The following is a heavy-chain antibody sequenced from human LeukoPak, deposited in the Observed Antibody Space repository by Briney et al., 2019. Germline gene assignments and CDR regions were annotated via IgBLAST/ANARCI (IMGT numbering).Heavy chain of an antibody. J-gene: IGHJ4*02. Sequence: PSETLSLTCTVSGYSISSGYYWGWIRQPPGKGLEWIGSIYHSGSTYYNPSLKSRVTISVDTSKNQFSLKLSSVTAADTAVYYCARAQLYCSSTSCHRPSYYFDYWGQGTLVTVSS. D-gene: IGHD2-2*01. V-gene: IGHV4-38-2*02. CDR2: IYHSGST. CDR1: GYSISSGYY. CDR3: ARAQLYCSSTSCHRPSYYFDY.